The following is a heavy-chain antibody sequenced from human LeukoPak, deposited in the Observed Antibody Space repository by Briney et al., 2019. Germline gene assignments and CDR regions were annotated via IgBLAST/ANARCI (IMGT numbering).Heavy chain of an antibody. V-gene: IGHV4-4*07. J-gene: IGHJ4*02. CDR1: GGSISSYY. CDR3: ARDQTYSGSGIYTYFDY. CDR2: IYTSGST. Sequence: SETLSLTCTVSGGSISSYYRSWIRQPAGKGLEWIGRIYTSGSTNYNPSLKSRVTMSVDTSKNQFSLKLSSVTAADTAVYYCARDQTYSGSGIYTYFDYWGQGILVTVSS. D-gene: IGHD3-10*01.